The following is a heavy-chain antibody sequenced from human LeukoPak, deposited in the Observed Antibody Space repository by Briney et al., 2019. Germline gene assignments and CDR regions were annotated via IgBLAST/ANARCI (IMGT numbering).Heavy chain of an antibody. D-gene: IGHD2-2*02. CDR1: GGSVSSGSYF. CDR2: IYYTGST. J-gene: IGHJ5*02. V-gene: IGHV4-61*01. Sequence: PSETLSLTCTVSGGSVSSGSYFWSWIRQPPGKGLEWIGYIYYTGSTNYNPSLKSRVTMSVDTSKNQFSLKLSSVTAADTAVYYCARAPAWGTCSSTSCYMFWPQPAHSAFEGGSPFDPWGQGTLVTVSS. CDR3: ARAPAWGTCSSTSCYMFWPQPAHSAFEGGSPFDP.